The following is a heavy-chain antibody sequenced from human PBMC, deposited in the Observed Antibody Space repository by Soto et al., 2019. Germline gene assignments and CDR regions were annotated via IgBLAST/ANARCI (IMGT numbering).Heavy chain of an antibody. Sequence: GGSLRLSCAASGFTFDDYGMSWVRQAPGKGLEWVSGINWNGGSTGYADSVKGRFTISRDNAKNSLYLQMNSLRAEDTALYHCARANIVVVPAAPLYYYYYYMDVWGKGTTVTVSS. CDR2: INWNGGST. V-gene: IGHV3-20*01. D-gene: IGHD2-2*01. CDR1: GFTFDDYG. J-gene: IGHJ6*03. CDR3: ARANIVVVPAAPLYYYYYYMDV.